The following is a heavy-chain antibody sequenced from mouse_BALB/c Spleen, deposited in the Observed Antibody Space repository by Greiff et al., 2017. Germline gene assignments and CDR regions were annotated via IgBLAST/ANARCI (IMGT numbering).Heavy chain of an antibody. D-gene: IGHD2-2*01. CDR2: ISSGGST. Sequence: EVMLVESGGGLVKPGGSLKLSCAASGFTFSSYAMSWVRQTPEKRLEWVASISSGGSTYYPDSVKGRFTISRDNARNILYLQMSSLRSEDTAMYYCARGGNGYDGYFDVWGAGTTVTVSS. CDR3: ARGGNGYDGYFDV. V-gene: IGHV5-6-5*01. CDR1: GFTFSSYA. J-gene: IGHJ1*01.